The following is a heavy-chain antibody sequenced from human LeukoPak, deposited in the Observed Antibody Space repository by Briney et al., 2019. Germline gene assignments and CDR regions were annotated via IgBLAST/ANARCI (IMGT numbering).Heavy chain of an antibody. J-gene: IGHJ6*02. CDR1: GGSLSGYY. CDR2: VYYSGST. Sequence: SETLSLTCAVYGGSLSGYYWNWIRQLPGKGLEWIGYVYYSGSTNYNPFLKSRVTISVDTSKNQFSLKLSSVTAADTAVYYCARHQFGTPPDDWGQGTTVTVSS. CDR3: ARHQFGTPPDD. D-gene: IGHD1-14*01. V-gene: IGHV4-59*08.